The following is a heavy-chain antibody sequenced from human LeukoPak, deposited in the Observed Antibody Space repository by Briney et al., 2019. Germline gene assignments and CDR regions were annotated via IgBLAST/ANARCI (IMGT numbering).Heavy chain of an antibody. CDR3: AKGFAYYDFWSGYYSLAAFDI. J-gene: IGHJ3*02. CDR1: GFTFSSYW. Sequence: TGGSLRLSCAASGFTFSSYWMSWVRQAPEKGLEWVANIKQDGSGKYYVDSVKGRFTISRDNAKNSLYLQMNSLRAEDTAVYYCAKGFAYYDFWSGYYSLAAFDIWGQGTMVTVSS. D-gene: IGHD3-3*01. CDR2: IKQDGSGK. V-gene: IGHV3-7*01.